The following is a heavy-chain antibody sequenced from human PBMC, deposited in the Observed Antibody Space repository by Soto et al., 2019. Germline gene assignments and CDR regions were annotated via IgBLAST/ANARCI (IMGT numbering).Heavy chain of an antibody. J-gene: IGHJ5*02. CDR3: ARVVYYVVVVAAEKRWYNWFDP. Sequence: ASVKVSCKASGYTFTSYGISWVRQAPGQGREWMGWISAYNGNTNYAQKLQGRVTMTTDTSTSTAYMELRSLRSDDTAVYYCARVVYYVVVVAAEKRWYNWFDPWGQGTLVTVSS. CDR1: GYTFTSYG. V-gene: IGHV1-18*01. D-gene: IGHD2-15*01. CDR2: ISAYNGNT.